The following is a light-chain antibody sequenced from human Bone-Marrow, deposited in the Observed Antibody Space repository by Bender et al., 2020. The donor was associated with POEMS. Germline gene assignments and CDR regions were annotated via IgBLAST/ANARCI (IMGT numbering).Light chain of an antibody. CDR2: EVV. CDR3: SSYAGSNTVI. J-gene: IGLJ2*01. CDR1: SSDVGAYNY. Sequence: QSALTQPPSASGSPGQSVTISCTGTSSDVGAYNYVSWYQQHPGKAPKLMIYEVVKRPSGIPDRFFGSKSGDTASLTVSGLQADDEADYYCSSYAGSNTVIFGGGTRLTVV. V-gene: IGLV2-8*01.